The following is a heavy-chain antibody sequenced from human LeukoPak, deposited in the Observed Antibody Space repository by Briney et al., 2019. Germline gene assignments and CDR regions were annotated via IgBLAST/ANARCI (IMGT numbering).Heavy chain of an antibody. V-gene: IGHV4-30-4*01. CDR2: IYYSGST. CDR3: ARAGGYYGSGSYYELDY. D-gene: IGHD3-10*01. CDR1: GGSISSGDYY. Sequence: SETLSLTCTVSGGSISSGDYYWSWIRQPPGKGLEWIGYIYYSGSTYYNPSLKSRVTISVDTSKNQFSLKLSSVTAADTAVYYCARAGGYYGSGSYYELDYWGQGTLVTVSS. J-gene: IGHJ4*02.